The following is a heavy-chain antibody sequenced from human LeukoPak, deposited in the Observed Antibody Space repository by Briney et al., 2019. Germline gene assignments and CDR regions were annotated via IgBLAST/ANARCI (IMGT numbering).Heavy chain of an antibody. CDR1: GGSLSSGGSY. J-gene: IGHJ4*02. V-gene: IGHV4-31*03. CDR2: IYYSGST. D-gene: IGHD1-1*01. Sequence: SETLSLTCTVSGGSLSSGGSYWSWIRQHPGKGLEWIGYIYYSGSTYYNPSLKSRVTISVDTSKSQFSLKLSSVTAADTAVYYCARAMSGWNPRNDYFDYWGQGTLVTVSS. CDR3: ARAMSGWNPRNDYFDY.